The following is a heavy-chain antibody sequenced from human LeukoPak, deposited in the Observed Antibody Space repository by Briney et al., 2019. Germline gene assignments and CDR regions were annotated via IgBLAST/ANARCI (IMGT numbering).Heavy chain of an antibody. D-gene: IGHD4-17*01. J-gene: IGHJ3*02. Sequence: GGSLRLSCAASGFTVTSNYMSWVRQAPGKGLEWVSLIYSGGSTYYADSVRGRFTISRDNSKNTLCLQMNSLRAEDTAVYYCATTRYDAFDIWGQGTMVTVSS. CDR2: IYSGGST. CDR3: ATTRYDAFDI. CDR1: GFTVTSNY. V-gene: IGHV3-53*01.